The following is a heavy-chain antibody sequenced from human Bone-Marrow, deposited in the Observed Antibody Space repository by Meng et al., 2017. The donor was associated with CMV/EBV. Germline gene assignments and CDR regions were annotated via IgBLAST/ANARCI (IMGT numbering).Heavy chain of an antibody. J-gene: IGHJ6*02. CDR2: ISSSGSTI. V-gene: IGHV3-48*03. D-gene: IGHD3-10*01. CDR1: GFTFSSYE. CDR3: NYGWDYYGMDV. Sequence: GGSLRLSCAASGFTFSSYEMNWVRQAPGKGLEWVSYISSSGSTIYYADSVKGRFTISRDNAKNSLYLQMNSLRAEDMAVYYCNYGWDYYGMDVWGQGTTVTVSS.